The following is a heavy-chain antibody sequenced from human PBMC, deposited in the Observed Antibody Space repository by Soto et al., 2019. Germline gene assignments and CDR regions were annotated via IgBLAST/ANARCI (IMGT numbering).Heavy chain of an antibody. J-gene: IGHJ3*02. D-gene: IGHD6-19*01. CDR1: GYTFTSYA. Sequence: ASVKVSCKASGYTFTSYAMHWVRQAPGQRLEWMGWINAGNGNTKYSQKFQGRVTITRDTSASTAYMELSSLRSEDTAVYYCARGRYSSGWYGNNAFDIWGQGTMVTVSS. V-gene: IGHV1-3*01. CDR2: INAGNGNT. CDR3: ARGRYSSGWYGNNAFDI.